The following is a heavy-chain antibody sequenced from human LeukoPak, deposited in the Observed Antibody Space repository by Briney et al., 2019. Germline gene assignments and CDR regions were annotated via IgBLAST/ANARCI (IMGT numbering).Heavy chain of an antibody. CDR3: ARRSGYTTGWFFDF. CDR2: ISGSGDNT. Sequence: GGSLRLSCAASGFSFSSYAMSWVRQAPGKGLEWVSSISGSGDNTYYAESVKGRFTISRDNSKNTLFLRMNSLRAEDTAVFYCARRSGYTTGWFFDFWGQGTLVTVSS. D-gene: IGHD6-19*01. CDR1: GFSFSSYA. V-gene: IGHV3-23*01. J-gene: IGHJ4*02.